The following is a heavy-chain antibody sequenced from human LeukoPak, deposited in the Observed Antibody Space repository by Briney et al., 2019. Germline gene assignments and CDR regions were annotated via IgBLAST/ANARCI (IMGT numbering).Heavy chain of an antibody. CDR3: ARNWGTGYFDL. Sequence: GGSLRLSCAASGFTVSSNYMSWVRQAPGKGLDGVSVIYSGGSTYYADSVKGRFTISRDNSKNTLYLQMNSLRAEDTAVYYCARNWGTGYFDLWGRGTLVTVSS. CDR2: IYSGGST. D-gene: IGHD7-27*01. CDR1: GFTVSSNY. J-gene: IGHJ2*01. V-gene: IGHV3-53*01.